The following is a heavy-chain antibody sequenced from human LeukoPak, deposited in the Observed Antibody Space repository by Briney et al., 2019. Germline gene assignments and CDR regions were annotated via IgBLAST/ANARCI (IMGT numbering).Heavy chain of an antibody. CDR1: GFTFSSFA. J-gene: IGHJ4*02. CDR3: AKPRTTGLGWAQFDY. V-gene: IGHV3-23*01. CDR2: FDGNGPNT. D-gene: IGHD2-8*02. Sequence: GGSLRLSCAASGFTFSSFAMTWVRQAPGKGLEWVSGFDGNGPNTYYADSVKGRWTISRDNSRNTLYLEMNSLRPEDTAIYYCAKPRTTGLGWAQFDYWGQGSLVNVSS.